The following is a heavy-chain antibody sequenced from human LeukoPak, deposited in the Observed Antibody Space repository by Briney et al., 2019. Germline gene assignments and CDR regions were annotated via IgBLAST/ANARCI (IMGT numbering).Heavy chain of an antibody. V-gene: IGHV1-24*01. CDR3: ARDLGYGYPFSYYYYYYMDV. CDR1: GYTLTELS. D-gene: IGHD5-18*01. Sequence: ASVKVSCKVSGYTLTELSMHWVRQAPGIGLEWMGGFDPADGETIYAQKFQGRVTITADESTSTAYMELSSLRSEDTAVYYCARDLGYGYPFSYYYYYYMDVWGKGTTVTISS. CDR2: FDPADGET. J-gene: IGHJ6*03.